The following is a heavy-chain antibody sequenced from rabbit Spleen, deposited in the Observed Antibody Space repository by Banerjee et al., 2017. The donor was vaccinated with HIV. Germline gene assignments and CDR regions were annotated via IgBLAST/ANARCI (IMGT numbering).Heavy chain of an antibody. CDR1: GFSFSNSYY. J-gene: IGHJ6*01. D-gene: IGHD6-1*01. V-gene: IGHV1S45*01. CDR2: IYTGSSGST. Sequence: QEQLEESGGGLVKPEGSLTLTCTASGFSFSNSYYICWVRQAPGKGLEWIACIYTGSSGSTYYASWAKGRFTISKTSSTTVTLQMTSLTAADTATYFCARSIMNGGGAYTEPTYGMDLWGPGTLVTVS. CDR3: ARSIMNGGGAYTEPTYGMDL.